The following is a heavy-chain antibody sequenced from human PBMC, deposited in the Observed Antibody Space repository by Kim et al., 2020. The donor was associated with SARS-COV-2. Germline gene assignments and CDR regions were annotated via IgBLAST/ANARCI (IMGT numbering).Heavy chain of an antibody. Sequence: GGSLRLSCAASGFTFSSYAMSWVRQAPGKGLEWVSAISGSGGSTYYADSVKGRFTISRDNSKNTLYLQMNSLRAEDTAVYYCAKTHPPRYCSGGSCYSVVGEDGMDVWGQGTTVTVSS. D-gene: IGHD2-15*01. CDR2: ISGSGGST. CDR3: AKTHPPRYCSGGSCYSVVGEDGMDV. V-gene: IGHV3-23*01. J-gene: IGHJ6*02. CDR1: GFTFSSYA.